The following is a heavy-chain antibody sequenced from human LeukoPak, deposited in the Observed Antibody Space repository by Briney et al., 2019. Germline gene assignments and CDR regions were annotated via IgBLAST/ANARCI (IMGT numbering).Heavy chain of an antibody. CDR2: ISYDGSNK. J-gene: IGHJ4*02. Sequence: PGRSLRLSCAASGFTFSSYAMHWVRQAPGKGLEWVAVISYDGSNKYYADSVKGRFTISRDNSKNTLYLQMNSLRAEDTAVYYCARDPDDYGDDGGYWGQGTLVTVSS. CDR1: GFTFSSYA. V-gene: IGHV3-30-3*01. D-gene: IGHD4-17*01. CDR3: ARDPDDYGDDGGY.